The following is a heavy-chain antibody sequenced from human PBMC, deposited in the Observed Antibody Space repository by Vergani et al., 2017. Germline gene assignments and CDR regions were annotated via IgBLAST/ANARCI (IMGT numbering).Heavy chain of an antibody. CDR3: ATVKAGYSSSWNTLYYFDY. J-gene: IGHJ4*02. V-gene: IGHV1-24*01. CDR1: GYTLTELS. D-gene: IGHD6-13*01. CDR2: FDPEDGET. Sequence: QVQLVQSGAEVKKPGASVKVSCKVSGYTLTELSMHWVRQAPGKGLEWMGGFDPEDGETIYAQKFQGRVTMTEGTSTDTAYMELSSLRSEDTAVYYCATVKAGYSSSWNTLYYFDYWGQGTLVTVSS.